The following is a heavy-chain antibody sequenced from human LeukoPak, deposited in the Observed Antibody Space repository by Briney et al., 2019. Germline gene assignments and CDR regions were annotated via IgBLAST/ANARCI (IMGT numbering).Heavy chain of an antibody. D-gene: IGHD3-16*01. V-gene: IGHV3-7*01. CDR2: IKPDGSDK. J-gene: IGHJ4*02. CDR3: ATGPY. Sequence: GGSLRLSCGASGFTFSSFWMTWVPQAPGKGLEWVANIKPDGSDKYYVDSVKGRFTISRDNAKNSLYLQMSSLRVDDTAVYYCATGPYWGQGTLVTVSS. CDR1: GFTFSSFW.